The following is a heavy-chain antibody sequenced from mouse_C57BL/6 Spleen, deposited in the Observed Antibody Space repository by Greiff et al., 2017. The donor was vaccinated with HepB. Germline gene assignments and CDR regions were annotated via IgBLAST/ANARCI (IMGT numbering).Heavy chain of an antibody. CDR1: GYAFTNYL. V-gene: IGHV1-54*01. J-gene: IGHJ4*01. CDR2: INPGSGGT. D-gene: IGHD1-1*01. Sequence: QVQLQQSGAELVRPGTSVKVSCKASGYAFTNYLIEWVKQRPGQGLEWIGVINPGSGGTNYNEKFKGKATLTADKSSSTAYMQLSSLPSEDSAVYFCARGTTVVATRVYYAMDYWGQGTSVTVSS. CDR3: ARGTTVVATRVYYAMDY.